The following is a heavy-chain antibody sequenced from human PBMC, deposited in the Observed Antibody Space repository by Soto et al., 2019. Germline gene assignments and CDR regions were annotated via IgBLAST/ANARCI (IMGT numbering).Heavy chain of an antibody. D-gene: IGHD6-6*01. V-gene: IGHV1-3*01. J-gene: IGHJ6*02. Sequence: GASVKVSCKASGYTFTSYAMHWVRQAPGQRLEWMGWINAGNGNTKYSQKFQGRVTITRDTSASTAYMELSSLRSEDTAVYYCARAGSSSSFHYYYYGMDVWGQGTTVTVSS. CDR1: GYTFTSYA. CDR2: INAGNGNT. CDR3: ARAGSSSSFHYYYYGMDV.